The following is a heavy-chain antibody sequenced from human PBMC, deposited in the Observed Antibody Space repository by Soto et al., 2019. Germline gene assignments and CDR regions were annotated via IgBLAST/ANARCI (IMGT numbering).Heavy chain of an antibody. CDR2: VYNSGST. Sequence: SETLSLTCTVSGGSITSYNWNWLRQPPGKALEWIGYVYNSGSTNYNPSLKSRVTISVDTSKNQFSLKLSSVTAADTAVYYCARTMVRGVIIMEFWFDPWGQGTLVTVSS. CDR3: ARTMVRGVIIMEFWFDP. CDR1: GGSITSYN. V-gene: IGHV4-59*01. J-gene: IGHJ5*02. D-gene: IGHD3-10*01.